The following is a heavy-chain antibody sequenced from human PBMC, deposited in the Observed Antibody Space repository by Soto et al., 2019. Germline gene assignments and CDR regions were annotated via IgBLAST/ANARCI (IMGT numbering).Heavy chain of an antibody. CDR3: ARNRDRPWFDP. Sequence: SETLSLTCTVSGGSIISYYWSWIRQPPGKGLEWIGYIYYSGSTNYNPSLKSRVTISVDTSKNQFSLKLSSVTAADTAVYYCARNRDRPWFDPWGQGTLVTVSS. CDR1: GGSIISYY. CDR2: IYYSGST. V-gene: IGHV4-59*08. J-gene: IGHJ5*02.